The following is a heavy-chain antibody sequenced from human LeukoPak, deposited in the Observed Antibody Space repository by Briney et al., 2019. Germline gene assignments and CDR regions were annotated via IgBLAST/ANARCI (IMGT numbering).Heavy chain of an antibody. J-gene: IGHJ4*02. CDR2: IYYSGST. CDR3: ASSYFLGLYDSSGYYSFDY. V-gene: IGHV4-59*01. Sequence: SSETLSLTCTVSGGSISSYYWSWIRQPPGKGLEWIGYIYYSGSTNYNPSLKSRVTISVDTSKNQFSLKLSSVTAADTAVYYCASSYFLGLYDSSGYYSFDYWGQGTLVTVSS. D-gene: IGHD3-22*01. CDR1: GGSISSYY.